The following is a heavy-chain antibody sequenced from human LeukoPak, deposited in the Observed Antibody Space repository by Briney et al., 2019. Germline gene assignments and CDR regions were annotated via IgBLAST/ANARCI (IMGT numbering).Heavy chain of an antibody. D-gene: IGHD1-26*01. V-gene: IGHV4-59*01. Sequence: PSETLSLTCTVSGGSISSYYWSWIRQPPGKGLEWIGYIYYSGSTNYNPSLKSRVTISVDTSKNQFSLKLSSVTAADTAVYYCARDRGDSLVGADFDSWGQGTLVTVSS. CDR2: IYYSGST. J-gene: IGHJ4*02. CDR3: ARDRGDSLVGADFDS. CDR1: GGSISSYY.